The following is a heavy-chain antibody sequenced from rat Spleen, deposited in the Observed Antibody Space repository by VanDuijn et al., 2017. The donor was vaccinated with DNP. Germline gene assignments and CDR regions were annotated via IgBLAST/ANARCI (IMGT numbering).Heavy chain of an antibody. CDR2: ISNTGDNT. D-gene: IGHD1-6*01. V-gene: IGHV5-31*01. CDR1: GFIFSNYW. J-gene: IGHJ3*01. Sequence: EVQLVESGGGPVQPGRSLKLSCVASGFIFSNYWMTWIRQAPGKGLEWVASISNTGDNTYYSDSVKGRFTISRDNTKNTLYLQMDSLRSEDTATYYCASLWTLAYWGQGTLVTVSS. CDR3: ASLWTLAY.